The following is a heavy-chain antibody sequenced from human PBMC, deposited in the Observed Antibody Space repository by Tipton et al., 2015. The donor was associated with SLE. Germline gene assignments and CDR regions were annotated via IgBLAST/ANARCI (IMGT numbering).Heavy chain of an antibody. CDR1: GFTFDKFA. V-gene: IGHV3-23*01. CDR3: AKGGHASHFDV. J-gene: IGHJ2*01. CDR2: ISGNGQET. Sequence: SLRLSCAASGFTFDKFAMTWVRQAPGKGLEWVSTISGNGQETFYSDSVRGRFTISRDNSKNMVYLQMNHLRAEDTAIYYCAKGGHASHFDVWGRGTLVTVSS. D-gene: IGHD2-2*01.